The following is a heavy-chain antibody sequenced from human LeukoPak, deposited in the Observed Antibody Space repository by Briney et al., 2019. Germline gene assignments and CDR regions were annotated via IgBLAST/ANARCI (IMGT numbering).Heavy chain of an antibody. CDR3: AKQSWSLFDP. D-gene: IGHD6-13*01. CDR2: VHYSGGT. CDR1: GTSVNTYY. Sequence: SETLSLTCTVSGTSVNTYYWSWIRQPPGKALEWIGFVHYSGGTSYTPPLRGRVTISLDTSKNQFSLRLTSVTAADTAVYYCAKQSWSLFDPCGQGTLVTVSS. J-gene: IGHJ5*02. V-gene: IGHV4-59*08.